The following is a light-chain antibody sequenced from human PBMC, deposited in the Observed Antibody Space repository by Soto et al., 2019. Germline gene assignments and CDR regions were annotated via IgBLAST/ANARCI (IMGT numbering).Light chain of an antibody. CDR1: QSIANY. J-gene: IGKJ1*01. CDR3: QHYNSYSEA. CDR2: TTS. V-gene: IGKV1-16*01. Sequence: DIQMTQSPSSLSASVGYRVTIAGGASQSIANYLNWYQQKPGKAPKLLIYTTSSLQSGVPSRFSGSGSGTEFTLTISSLQPGDFATYYCQHYNSYSEAFGQGTKVDIK.